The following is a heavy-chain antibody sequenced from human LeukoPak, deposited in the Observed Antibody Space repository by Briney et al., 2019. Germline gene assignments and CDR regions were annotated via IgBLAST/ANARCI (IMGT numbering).Heavy chain of an antibody. D-gene: IGHD6-19*01. V-gene: IGHV4-59*12. CDR2: IYYSGST. J-gene: IGHJ4*02. Sequence: SETLSLTCTVSGGSISSYYWSWIRQPPGKGLEWIGYIYYSGSTNYNPSLKSRVTISVDTSKNQFSLKLSSVTAADTAVYYCARVWGSSGWYFGGIDYWGQGTLVTASS. CDR1: GGSISSYY. CDR3: ARVWGSSGWYFGGIDY.